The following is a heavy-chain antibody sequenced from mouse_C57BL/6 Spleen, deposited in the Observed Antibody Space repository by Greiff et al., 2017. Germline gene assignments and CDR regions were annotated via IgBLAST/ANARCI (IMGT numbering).Heavy chain of an antibody. CDR3: ARGGDDYDVKAMDY. V-gene: IGHV1-55*01. CDR2: ICPGSGNT. CDR1: GYTFTSYW. J-gene: IGHJ4*01. Sequence: QVQLKQPGAELVKPGASVKISCTASGYTFTSYWITWVQQTPGKGLEWIGDICPGSGNTNYNEKVKGKATLTVDTASSTAYLQLSSLTSEDSAIYYCARGGDDYDVKAMDYWGQGTSVTVSS. D-gene: IGHD2-4*01.